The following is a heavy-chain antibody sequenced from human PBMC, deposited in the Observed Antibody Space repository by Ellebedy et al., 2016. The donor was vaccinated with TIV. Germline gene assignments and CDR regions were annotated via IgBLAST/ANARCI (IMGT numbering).Heavy chain of an antibody. D-gene: IGHD5-18*01. J-gene: IGHJ4*02. Sequence: GGSLRLSCAASGFTFSSYAMSWVRQGPGKGLEWVSSISGSGGSTYYADSVRGRFSISRDNSKNTLFLQVNSPRAEDTAVYYCAKDVNSLPDYYVDYWGQGSLVTVSS. V-gene: IGHV3-23*01. CDR2: ISGSGGST. CDR3: AKDVNSLPDYYVDY. CDR1: GFTFSSYA.